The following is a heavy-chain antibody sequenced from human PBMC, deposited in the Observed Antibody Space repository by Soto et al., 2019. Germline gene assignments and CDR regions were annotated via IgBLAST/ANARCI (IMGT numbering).Heavy chain of an antibody. V-gene: IGHV4-39*02. Sequence: QVQLQESGPGLVKPSETLSLTCTVSGGSISSSSFYWGWVRQPPGKGLEWIGTIYYNGATYYNPSLQSRVPIPVDTSKIQSSLKRTPMAVADTAVYYCAIEGRANRWFGGHYWGQGTLVTVSS. D-gene: IGHD3-10*01. CDR1: GGSISSSSFY. CDR2: IYYNGAT. CDR3: AIEGRANRWFGGHY. J-gene: IGHJ4*02.